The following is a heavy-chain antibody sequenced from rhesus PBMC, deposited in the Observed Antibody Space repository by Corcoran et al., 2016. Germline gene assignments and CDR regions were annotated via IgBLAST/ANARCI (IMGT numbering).Heavy chain of an antibody. V-gene: IGHV1-111*02. Sequence: EVQLVQYGAEVKKPGASVKISCKASGYTFTDYYLHWVRQAPGKGLEWMGRVDPEDGEAIHAQKFQDRVTITADTSTDTAYMELSSLRSEDTAVYYCATAFSDSWSYWYFDLWGPGTPITISS. CDR2: VDPEDGEA. CDR1: GYTFTDYY. D-gene: IGHD6-13*01. J-gene: IGHJ2*01. CDR3: ATAFSDSWSYWYFDL.